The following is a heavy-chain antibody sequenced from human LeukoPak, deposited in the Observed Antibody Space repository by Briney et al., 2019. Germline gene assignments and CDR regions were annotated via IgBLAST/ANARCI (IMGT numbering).Heavy chain of an antibody. V-gene: IGHV3-74*01. CDR1: GFTFSSYW. J-gene: IGHJ4*02. Sequence: PGGSLRLSCAASGFTFSSYWMHWVRQAPGKGLEWVSRINSDGSITSYADSVKGRFTISRDNAKNSLYLQLNSLRAEDTAVYYCARVGYCSGGTCSVDYWGQGTLVTVSS. CDR2: INSDGSIT. D-gene: IGHD2-15*01. CDR3: ARVGYCSGGTCSVDY.